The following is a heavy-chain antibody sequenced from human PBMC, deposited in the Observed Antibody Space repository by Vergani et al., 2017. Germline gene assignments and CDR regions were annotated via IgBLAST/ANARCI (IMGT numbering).Heavy chain of an antibody. Sequence: QAQLQESGPGLVKPSETLSLTCHVFGVSVTDYNCNWIRQPPGKGLEWIGSLSTTGGATHASHNPSLKSRVSISVDTSKSQFSLRLTSVTAADSAVYYXAGDTHSWQRADRWGQGLLVSVSS. CDR2: LSTTGGA. CDR3: AGDTHSWQRADR. CDR1: GVSVTDYN. V-gene: IGHV4-59*02. D-gene: IGHD6-13*01. J-gene: IGHJ5*02.